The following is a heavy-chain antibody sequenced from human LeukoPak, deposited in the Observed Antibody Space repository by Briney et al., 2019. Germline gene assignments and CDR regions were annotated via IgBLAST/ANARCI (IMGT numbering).Heavy chain of an antibody. V-gene: IGHV3-23*01. CDR2: ISGSGGST. CDR1: GFTFSSYT. J-gene: IGHJ4*02. D-gene: IGHD1-26*01. Sequence: GALRLSCAASGFTFSSYTMSWVRQAPGKGLEWVSAISGSGGSTYYADSVKGRFTISRDNSKNTLYLQMNSLRAEDTAVYYCAKASGSYYYFDYWGQGTLVTVSS. CDR3: AKASGSYYYFDY.